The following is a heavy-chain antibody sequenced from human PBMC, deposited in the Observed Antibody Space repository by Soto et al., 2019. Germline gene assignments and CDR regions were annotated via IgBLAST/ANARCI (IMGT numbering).Heavy chain of an antibody. D-gene: IGHD3-22*01. CDR1: GFTFSSYS. CDR2: ISSSSNYI. CDR3: ARDRTGGSYYDSSGYYDS. J-gene: IGHJ4*02. Sequence: GGSLRLSCAASGFTFSSYSMNWVRQAPGKGLEWVSSISSSSNYIYYADSVKGRFTISRDNAKNSLYLQMNSLRVEDTAVYYCARDRTGGSYYDSSGYYDSWGQGTLITVSS. V-gene: IGHV3-21*01.